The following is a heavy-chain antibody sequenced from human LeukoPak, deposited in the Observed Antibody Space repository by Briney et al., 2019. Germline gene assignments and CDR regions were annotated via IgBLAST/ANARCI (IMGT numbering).Heavy chain of an antibody. J-gene: IGHJ4*02. CDR1: GFTFSNFW. Sequence: PGGSLRLSCAASGFTFSNFWMTWVRQAPGKGPEWLATIRQDGGDKWYVDSVKGRFTISRDNAKNSLYLQMNSLRAEDTAVYYCARYFDNTGYSWRRFGYWGQGALVTVSS. CDR3: ARYFDNTGYSWRRFGY. V-gene: IGHV3-7*01. CDR2: IRQDGGDK. D-gene: IGHD3-22*01.